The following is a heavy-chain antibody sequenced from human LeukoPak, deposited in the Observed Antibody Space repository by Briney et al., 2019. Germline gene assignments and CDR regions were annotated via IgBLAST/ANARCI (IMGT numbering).Heavy chain of an antibody. Sequence: GESLKISCKGSGYRFTNYWIGWVRQMPGKGLEWMGIIYPGDSDTRYNPSFQGQVTISADKSITTAYLQWSSLKASDTAMYYCTRKNTLRSPSDYWGQGTLVTVSS. CDR1: GYRFTNYW. D-gene: IGHD4-17*01. J-gene: IGHJ4*02. CDR3: TRKNTLRSPSDY. CDR2: IYPGDSDT. V-gene: IGHV5-51*01.